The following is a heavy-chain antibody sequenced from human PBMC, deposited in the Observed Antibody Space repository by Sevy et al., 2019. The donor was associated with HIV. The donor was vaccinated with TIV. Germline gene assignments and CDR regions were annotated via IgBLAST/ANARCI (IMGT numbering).Heavy chain of an antibody. V-gene: IGHV3-30*18. CDR3: AKDRVRGGASYGMDV. CDR2: ISYDGSNK. D-gene: IGHD3-10*01. J-gene: IGHJ6*02. CDR1: GFTFSSYG. Sequence: GGSLRLSCAASGFTFSSYGMHWVRQAPGKGLEWVAVISYDGSNKYYADSVKGRFTISRDNSKITLYLQMNSLRAEDTAGYYCAKDRVRGGASYGMDVWGQGTTVTVSS.